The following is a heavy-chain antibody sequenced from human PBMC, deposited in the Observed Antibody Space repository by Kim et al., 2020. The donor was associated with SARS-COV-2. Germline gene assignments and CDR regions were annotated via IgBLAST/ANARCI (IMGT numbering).Heavy chain of an antibody. D-gene: IGHD3-9*01. V-gene: IGHV3-30*18. CDR1: GFTFSSYG. CDR3: AKVLRYFDWFDSTGGFDY. CDR2: ISYDGSNK. J-gene: IGHJ4*02. Sequence: GGSLRLSCAASGFTFSSYGMHWVRQAPGKGLEWVAVISYDGSNKYYADSVKGRFTISRDNSKNTLYLQMNSLRAEDTAVYYCAKVLRYFDWFDSTGGFDYWGQGTLVTVSS.